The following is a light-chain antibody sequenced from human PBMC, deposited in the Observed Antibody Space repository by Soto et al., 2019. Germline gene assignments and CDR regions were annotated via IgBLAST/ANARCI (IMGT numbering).Light chain of an antibody. V-gene: IGKV1-33*01. CDR3: QQYDDLPYT. CDR2: AAS. J-gene: IGKJ2*01. CDR1: QDISNY. Sequence: DIQMTQSPPSLSASVGDRVTITCQASQDISNYLNWYQKKPGKAPKLLIYAASNLETGVPPRFSGSGSGTDFTFTISSLQPEDIATYYCQQYDDLPYTFGQGTKLEIK.